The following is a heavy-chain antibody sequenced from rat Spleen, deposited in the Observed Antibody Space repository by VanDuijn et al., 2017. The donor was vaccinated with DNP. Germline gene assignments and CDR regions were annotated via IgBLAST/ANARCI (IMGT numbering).Heavy chain of an antibody. CDR3: VRWNSGHFDY. J-gene: IGHJ2*01. CDR1: GFTFSDSY. V-gene: IGHV5-22*01. D-gene: IGHD4-3*01. Sequence: EVQLVESGGGLVQPGRSLKLSCAASGFTFSDSYMAWVRQTPKKGLEWVASISHEGSSTYYGGSVKGRFAISRDNAKSTLYLQMNSLRSEDMATYYCVRWNSGHFDYWGQGVMVTVSS. CDR2: ISHEGSST.